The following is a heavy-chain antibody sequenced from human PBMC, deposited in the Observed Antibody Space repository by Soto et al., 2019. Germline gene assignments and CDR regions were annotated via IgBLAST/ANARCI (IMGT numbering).Heavy chain of an antibody. V-gene: IGHV1-3*01. Sequence: ASVKVSCKASGYTFTIYAMHWVRQAPGQRLEWMGWINAGNGNTKYSQKFQGRVTITRDTSASTAYMELSSLRSEDTAVYYCARESTAWYYYDSSGYPTPDFDYWGQGTLVTVSS. CDR2: INAGNGNT. CDR1: GYTFTIYA. D-gene: IGHD3-22*01. J-gene: IGHJ4*02. CDR3: ARESTAWYYYDSSGYPTPDFDY.